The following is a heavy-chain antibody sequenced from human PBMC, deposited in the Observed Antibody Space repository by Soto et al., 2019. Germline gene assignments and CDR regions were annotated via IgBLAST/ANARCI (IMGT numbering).Heavy chain of an antibody. J-gene: IGHJ4*02. CDR1: GFTFDDYG. D-gene: IGHD3-10*01. CDR2: ISWNSGRI. V-gene: IGHV3-9*01. Sequence: EVQLVQYGGGWVQPGRSLRLSCGASGFTFDDYGMHWVRQAPGKGLEWVSSISWNSGRIGYADSVKGRFTISRDNVKNSLYLQMNSLRAEDTALYYCARSGEFSASDYFGFWGQGTLVTVSP. CDR3: ARSGEFSASDYFGF.